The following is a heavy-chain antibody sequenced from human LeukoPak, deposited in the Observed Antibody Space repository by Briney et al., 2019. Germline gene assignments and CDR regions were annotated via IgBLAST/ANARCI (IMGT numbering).Heavy chain of an antibody. Sequence: GSLRLSWAASGFNFNNYGMHLVRQAPGKGLDRVAVIWYDGSDKYYADSVKGRFTISRDNSKNTLFLQMNSLRADDTAVYYCAKDRGNYHTSGSDYWGQGTLVTVSS. V-gene: IGHV3-33*06. CDR1: GFNFNNYG. J-gene: IGHJ4*02. CDR3: AKDRGNYHTSGSDY. CDR2: IWYDGSDK. D-gene: IGHD1-7*01.